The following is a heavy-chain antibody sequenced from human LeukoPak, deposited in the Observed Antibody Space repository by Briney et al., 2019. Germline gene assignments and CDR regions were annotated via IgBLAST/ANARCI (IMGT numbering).Heavy chain of an antibody. D-gene: IGHD4-17*01. V-gene: IGHV1-2*02. J-gene: IGHJ4*02. CDR3: AINNDYGDFDY. Sequence: ASVKVSCKASGYTFTGYYMHWVRQAPGQGLEWMGWINPNSGGTNYAQKFRGRVTMTRDTSISTAYMELSRLRSDDTAAYYCAINNDYGDFDYWGQGTLVTVSS. CDR2: INPNSGGT. CDR1: GYTFTGYY.